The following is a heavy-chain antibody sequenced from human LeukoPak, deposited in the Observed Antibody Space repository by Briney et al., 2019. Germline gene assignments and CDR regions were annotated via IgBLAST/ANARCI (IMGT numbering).Heavy chain of an antibody. CDR2: ISRIGGDT. CDR1: GFTLSNYA. D-gene: IGHD3-16*01. J-gene: IGHJ3*02. CDR3: VKAPLPGAVPIEI. V-gene: IGHV3-64D*06. Sequence: GGSLRLSCSASGFTLSNYAMYWVRQPPGKGLKCVSGISRIGGDTYYADSVKGRFTVSRDNSKNTLYLQMSSLRPEDTAMYYCVKAPLPGAVPIEIWGQGTMVTVSS.